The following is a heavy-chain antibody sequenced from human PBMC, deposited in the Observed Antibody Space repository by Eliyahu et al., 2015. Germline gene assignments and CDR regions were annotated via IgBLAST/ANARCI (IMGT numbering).Heavy chain of an antibody. J-gene: IGHJ4*02. Sequence: QVQLVQSGAEVKKPGSSVKVSCKASGGXFSTYAISWVRQAPGQGLEWMGGIIPIFGTPNYAQKFQGRVTITADEPTTTAYMELSSLRSEDTAVYYCARAFSHDFLSGYYYYWGQGTLLTVSS. CDR1: GGXFSTYA. CDR3: ARAFSHDFLSGYYYY. D-gene: IGHD3-3*01. V-gene: IGHV1-69*01. CDR2: IIPIFGTP.